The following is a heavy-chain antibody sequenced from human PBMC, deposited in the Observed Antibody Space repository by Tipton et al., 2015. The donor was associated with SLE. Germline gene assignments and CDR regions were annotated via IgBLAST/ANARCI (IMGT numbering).Heavy chain of an antibody. V-gene: IGHV4-30-4*01. D-gene: IGHD6-13*01. CDR1: RGSLSSGDYY. Sequence: TLSLTCTVSRGSLSSGDYYWSWIRQPPGKGLEWIGYIYYSGSTYYNPSLKSRVTISVDTSKNQFSLKLSSVTAADTAVYYCARIAAAFFYYMDVWGKGTTVTVSS. J-gene: IGHJ6*03. CDR2: IYYSGST. CDR3: ARIAAAFFYYMDV.